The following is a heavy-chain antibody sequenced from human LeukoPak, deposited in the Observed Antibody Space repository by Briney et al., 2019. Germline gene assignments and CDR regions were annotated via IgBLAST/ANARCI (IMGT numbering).Heavy chain of an antibody. V-gene: IGHV3-15*01. J-gene: IGHJ4*02. CDR1: GFTFSNAW. CDR2: IKSKTDGRTT. D-gene: IGHD3-16*01. Sequence: GGSLRLSCAASGFTFSNAWMSWVRQAPGKGLEWVVRIKSKTDGRTTDYAAPVKGRFTITRDDSKNTLYLQMNSLKTEDTAVYYCTASFDYWGQGTLVTVSS. CDR3: TASFDY.